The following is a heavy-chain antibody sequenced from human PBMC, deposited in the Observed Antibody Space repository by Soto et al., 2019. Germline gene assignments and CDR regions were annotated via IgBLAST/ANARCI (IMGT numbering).Heavy chain of an antibody. CDR1: GGSISGYY. CDR3: ARDKNTGLFDY. CDR2: IYYSGTT. V-gene: IGHV4-59*01. J-gene: IGHJ4*02. D-gene: IGHD2-8*02. Sequence: SETLSLTCTVSGGSISGYYWSWIRQPPGKGLEWIGNIYYSGTTNYNPSLKSRVTISVDTSKNQFSLKLTSVTAADTAVYYCARDKNTGLFDYWGQGTLVTVSS.